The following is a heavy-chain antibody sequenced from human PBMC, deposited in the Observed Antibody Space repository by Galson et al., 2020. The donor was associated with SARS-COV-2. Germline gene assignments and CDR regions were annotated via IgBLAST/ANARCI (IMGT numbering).Heavy chain of an antibody. J-gene: IGHJ4*02. Sequence: ASETLSLTCGVSAVSISSPIYYWGWVRQSPGKGLEWIGSFYYSGTYYNPSLKGRVTLSLDTPKNQFSLRLVSVTAADAAIYYCVRGLRPIPRGAFDYWGQGILVSVSS. V-gene: IGHV4-39*07. CDR2: FYYSGT. D-gene: IGHD2-21*01. CDR3: VRGLRPIPRGAFDY. CDR1: AVSISSPIYY.